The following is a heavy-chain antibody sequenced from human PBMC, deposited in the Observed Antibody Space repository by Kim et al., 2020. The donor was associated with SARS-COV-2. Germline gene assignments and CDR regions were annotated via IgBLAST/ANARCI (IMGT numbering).Heavy chain of an antibody. J-gene: IGHJ4*02. Sequence: GGSLRLSCAASGFTFGSYWMSWVRQDTGKGLEWVAKIKQDGSEKYYVDPVKGRFTISRDNAKNALYLQMNSLRAEDTAVYYCARDFRYSSSWYTGTGYWGQGTLVTVSS. V-gene: IGHV3-7*01. CDR1: GFTFGSYW. CDR3: ARDFRYSSSWYTGTGY. CDR2: IKQDGSEK. D-gene: IGHD6-13*01.